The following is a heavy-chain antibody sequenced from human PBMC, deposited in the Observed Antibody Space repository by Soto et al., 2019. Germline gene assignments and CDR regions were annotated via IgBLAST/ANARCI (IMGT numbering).Heavy chain of an antibody. J-gene: IGHJ4*02. CDR3: ARDLGYYDSSGYFDY. CDR1: GFTFGDYY. D-gene: IGHD3-22*01. Sequence: PGGSLRLSCSASGFTFGDYYMSWIRQAPGKGLEWISYIDSSGSIIYYADSVKGRFTISRDNAKNSLYLQMNSLRAEDTAVYYCARDLGYYDSSGYFDYWGQGTLVTVSS. CDR2: IDSSGSII. V-gene: IGHV3-11*01.